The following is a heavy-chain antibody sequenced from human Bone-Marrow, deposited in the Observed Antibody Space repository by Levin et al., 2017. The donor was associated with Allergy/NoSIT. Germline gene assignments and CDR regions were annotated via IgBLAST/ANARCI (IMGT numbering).Heavy chain of an antibody. V-gene: IGHV3-53*01. CDR2: IYSGGTT. Sequence: GESLKISCAASGFTVSSHYMSWVRQAPGKGLEWVSVIYSGGTTFYADSVKGRFTISRDDSKNTLYLQMNTLRAEDTAVYYCARESVMAPVTMFDYWGQGTLVTVSS. J-gene: IGHJ4*02. D-gene: IGHD4-17*01. CDR3: ARESVMAPVTMFDY. CDR1: GFTVSSHY.